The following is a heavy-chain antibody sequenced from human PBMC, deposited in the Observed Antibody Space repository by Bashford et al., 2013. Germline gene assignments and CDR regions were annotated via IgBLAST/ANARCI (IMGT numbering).Heavy chain of an antibody. Sequence: GSLRLSCAASGFTFSDYYMSWMRQAPGKGLEWVSYISSSGSTIYYADSVKGRFTISRDNAKNSLFLQMNSLRADDTAVYYCAGRVYCSGRSCHLVDAFDIWGQGTMVTVSS. CDR2: ISSSGSTI. J-gene: IGHJ3*02. CDR1: GFTFSDYY. CDR3: AGRVYCSGRSCHLVDAFDI. D-gene: IGHD2-15*01. V-gene: IGHV3-11*01.